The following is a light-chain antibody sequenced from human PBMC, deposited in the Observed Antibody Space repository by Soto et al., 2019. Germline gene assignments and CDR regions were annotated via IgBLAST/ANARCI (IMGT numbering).Light chain of an antibody. J-gene: IGLJ3*02. CDR2: RNN. CDR1: SSNIGSNY. V-gene: IGLV1-47*01. CDR3: AAWEDSLRGPV. Sequence: QSVLTQPPSASGTPGQRVTISCSGSSSNIGSNYVYWYQQLPGTAPKLLIYRNNQRPSGVPDRLSGSKSGTSASLAISGLRSEDEADYYCAAWEDSLRGPVFGGGTKLTVL.